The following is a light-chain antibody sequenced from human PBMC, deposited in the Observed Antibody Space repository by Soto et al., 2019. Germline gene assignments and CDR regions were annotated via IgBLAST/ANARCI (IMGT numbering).Light chain of an antibody. V-gene: IGLV2-14*01. CDR1: SSDVGGYNY. J-gene: IGLJ2*01. CDR3: RSYTSSSTPVV. Sequence: QSALTQPASVSGSPGQSITISCTGTSSDVGGYNYVSWYQQHPGKAPKLSIYDVSNRPSGVSTRFSGYKSGNTDSLTISGLKDEVEDDYYCRSYTSSSTPVVFGGGTKVPVL. CDR2: DVS.